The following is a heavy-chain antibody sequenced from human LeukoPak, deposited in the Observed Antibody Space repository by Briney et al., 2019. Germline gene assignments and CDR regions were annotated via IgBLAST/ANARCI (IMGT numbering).Heavy chain of an antibody. V-gene: IGHV4-38-2*02. CDR3: AREMATIGIDY. CDR2: IYHSGST. D-gene: IGHD5-24*01. J-gene: IGHJ4*02. CDR1: GYSISSGYY. Sequence: SETLSLTCTASGYSISSGYYWGWIRQPPGKGLEWIGSIYHSGSTYYNPSLKSRVTISVDTSKNQFSLKLSSVTAADTAVYYCAREMATIGIDYWGQGTLVTVSS.